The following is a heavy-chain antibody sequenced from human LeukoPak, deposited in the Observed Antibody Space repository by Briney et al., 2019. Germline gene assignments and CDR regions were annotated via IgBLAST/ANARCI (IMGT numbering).Heavy chain of an antibody. V-gene: IGHV4-34*01. CDR2: INHSGST. J-gene: IGHJ4*02. D-gene: IGHD6-19*01. CDR1: GGSFSGYY. CDR3: ARRGSSGCCSY. Sequence: SETLSLTCAVYGGSFSGYYWSWIRQPPGKGLEWIGEINHSGSTNYNPSLKSRVTISVDTSKNQFSLKLSSVTAADTAVYYCARRGSSGCCSYWGQGTLVTVSS.